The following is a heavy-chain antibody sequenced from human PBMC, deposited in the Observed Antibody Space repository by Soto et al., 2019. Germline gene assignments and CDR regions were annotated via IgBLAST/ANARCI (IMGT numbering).Heavy chain of an antibody. D-gene: IGHD6-13*01. J-gene: IGHJ4*02. CDR1: GGSISSGGYY. Sequence: TLSPTCTVSGGSISSGGYYWSWIRQHPGKGLEWIEYIYYSGSTYYNPSLKSRVTISVDTSKNQFSLKLSSVTAADTAVYYCARAPRSSRIDYWGQGTVVAVSS. V-gene: IGHV4-31*03. CDR2: IYYSGST. CDR3: ARAPRSSRIDY.